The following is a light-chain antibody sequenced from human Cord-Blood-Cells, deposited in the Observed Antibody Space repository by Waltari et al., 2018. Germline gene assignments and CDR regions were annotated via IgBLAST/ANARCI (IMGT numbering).Light chain of an antibody. V-gene: IGKV4-1*01. CDR2: WAS. CDR1: QSVLYSSNNKNY. Sequence: DIVMTQSPDSLAVSLGERATINCKPSQSVLYSSNNKNYLAWYQQKPGQPPKLLIYWASTRESWVPDRFRGSGSGTDFTLTISRLQAEDVAVYYCQQYYSTPYTFGQGTKLEIK. J-gene: IGKJ2*01. CDR3: QQYYSTPYT.